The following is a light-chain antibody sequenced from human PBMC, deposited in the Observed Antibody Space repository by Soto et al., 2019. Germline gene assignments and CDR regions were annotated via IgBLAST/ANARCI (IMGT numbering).Light chain of an antibody. CDR3: QQYNNWPRT. V-gene: IGKV3-15*01. CDR2: GAS. Sequence: EIVMTHSPATLSVSPGERATLSCRVSQSVSSNLAWYQQKPGQAPRLHIYGASTRATGIPARFSGSGSGTEFTLTISSLQSEDFAVYYCQQYNNWPRTFGQGTKV. CDR1: QSVSSN. J-gene: IGKJ1*01.